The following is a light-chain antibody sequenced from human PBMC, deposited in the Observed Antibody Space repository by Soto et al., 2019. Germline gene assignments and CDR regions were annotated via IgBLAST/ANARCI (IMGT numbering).Light chain of an antibody. CDR3: AARLSSLSRSWV. Sequence: QSVLTQPPSASGTPGQRVTISCSGSNSNIEDNYVYWYQQFPGTAPKLLIYKNDQRPSGVPDRFSGSRSGTSAYLVISGLRSADEADYYCAARLSSLSRSWVFGGGTKLTVL. V-gene: IGLV1-47*01. J-gene: IGLJ3*02. CDR2: KND. CDR1: NSNIEDNY.